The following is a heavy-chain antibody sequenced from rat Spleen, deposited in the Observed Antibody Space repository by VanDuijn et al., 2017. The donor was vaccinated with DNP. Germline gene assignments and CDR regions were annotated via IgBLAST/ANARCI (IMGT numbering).Heavy chain of an antibody. V-gene: IGHV5-7*01. D-gene: IGHD3-2*01. CDR2: ISYDGGST. J-gene: IGHJ2*01. CDR1: GFSFSDYN. CDR3: ARPDH. Sequence: EVRLVESGGGLVQPGRSLKLSCAASGFSFSDYNLAWVRQAPKEGLEWVATISYDGGSTYYRDSVKGRFTISRDNAKSTLYLQMDSLRSEDTATYYCARPDHWGQGVMVTVSS.